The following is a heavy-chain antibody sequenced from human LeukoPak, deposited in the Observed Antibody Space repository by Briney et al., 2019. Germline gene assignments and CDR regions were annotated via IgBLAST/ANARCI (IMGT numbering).Heavy chain of an antibody. CDR1: DDSFSTHY. CDR3: ARDPTTVTKGFDI. Sequence: SESLSLTCSVSDDSFSTHYWTWIRQPPGEGLDWIGYISSIGSTNYNPTLKSRVTIPVDTSKKQFTLKMTSVTAADTAVYCARDPTTVTKGFDIWGQGTMVTVSS. V-gene: IGHV4-59*11. D-gene: IGHD4-17*01. J-gene: IGHJ3*02. CDR2: ISSIGST.